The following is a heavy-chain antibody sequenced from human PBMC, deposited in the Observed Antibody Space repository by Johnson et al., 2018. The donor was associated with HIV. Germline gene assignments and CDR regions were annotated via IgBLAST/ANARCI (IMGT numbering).Heavy chain of an antibody. CDR2: IKQDGSEK. CDR1: GFTFSGYW. CDR3: TTPAGVVTAIRATYDAFDI. V-gene: IGHV3-7*05. J-gene: IGHJ3*02. Sequence: EVQLVESGGGLVQPGGSLRLSCAASGFTFSGYWMSWVRQAPGKGLEWVANIKQDGSEKYYVGSLEGRFTISRDNAKTSLYLQMNSLRAEDTAVYYCTTPAGVVTAIRATYDAFDIWDQGTMVTVSS. D-gene: IGHD2-21*02.